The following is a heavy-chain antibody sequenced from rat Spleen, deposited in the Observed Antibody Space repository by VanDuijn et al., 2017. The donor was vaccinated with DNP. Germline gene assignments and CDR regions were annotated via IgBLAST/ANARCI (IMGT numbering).Heavy chain of an antibody. CDR1: GFTLNKYW. CDR2: IINSGGNT. J-gene: IGHJ4*01. D-gene: IGHD1-12*01. CDR3: ARHRTIMPYYYAMDA. V-gene: IGHV5-31*01. Sequence: EVQLVESGGGQVQPGGSLTLSCAASGFTLNKYWMTWVRQAPGKGLEWIASIINSGGNTYYPESVRGRFTISRDDAKNSLYLQMDSLRSEDTATYYCARHRTIMPYYYAMDAWGQGASVTVSS.